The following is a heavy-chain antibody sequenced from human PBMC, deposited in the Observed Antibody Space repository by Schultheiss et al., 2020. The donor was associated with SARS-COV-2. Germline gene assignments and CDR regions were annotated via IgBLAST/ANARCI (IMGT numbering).Heavy chain of an antibody. V-gene: IGHV4-59*01. CDR2: VYYSGYT. J-gene: IGHJ4*02. CDR3: ARGMDGDANDY. Sequence: SETLSLTCAVYGESFSGYHWHWIRQPPGKGLEWIGYVYYSGYTNYNPSLKSRVTISVDTSKNQFSLKLSSVTAADTAVYYCARGMDGDANDYWGQGTLVTVSS. D-gene: IGHD4-17*01. CDR1: GESFSGYH.